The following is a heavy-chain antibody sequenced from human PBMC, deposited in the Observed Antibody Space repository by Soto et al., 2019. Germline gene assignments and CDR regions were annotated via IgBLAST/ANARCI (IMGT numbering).Heavy chain of an antibody. D-gene: IGHD3-22*01. CDR2: ISAYNGNT. V-gene: IGHV1-18*01. Sequence: ASVKVSCKASGYTFTSYGISWVRQAPGQGLEWMGWISAYNGNTNYAQKLQGRVTMTTDTSTSTAYMELRSLRSDDTAVYYCAKKDYYDSSGLLDYGGQGTLVTVSS. CDR1: GYTFTSYG. CDR3: AKKDYYDSSGLLDY. J-gene: IGHJ4*02.